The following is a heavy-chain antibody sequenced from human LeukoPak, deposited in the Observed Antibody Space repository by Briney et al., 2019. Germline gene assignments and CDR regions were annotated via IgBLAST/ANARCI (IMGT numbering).Heavy chain of an antibody. Sequence: SETLSLTCAVSGGSISSSNWWSWVRQPPGKGLEWIGEIYQSGSTNYNPSLKSRVTISVDKSKNQFSLKLSSVTAADTAVYFCSSNYYGSGSLDYWGQGTLVTVSS. CDR3: SSNYYGSGSLDY. J-gene: IGHJ4*02. D-gene: IGHD3-10*01. CDR2: IYQSGST. V-gene: IGHV4-4*02. CDR1: GGSISSSNW.